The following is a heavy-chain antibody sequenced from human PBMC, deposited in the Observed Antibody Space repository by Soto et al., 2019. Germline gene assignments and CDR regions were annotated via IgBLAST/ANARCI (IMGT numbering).Heavy chain of an antibody. CDR3: AGDIVGLGVGVGAFDI. Sequence: SETLSLTCTVSGGSISSGGYYWSWIRQHPGKGLEWIGYIYYSGSTYYNPSLKSRVTISVDTSKNQFSLKLSSVTAADTAVYYCAGDIVGLGVGVGAFDIWGQGTMVTVSS. CDR1: GGSISSGGYY. J-gene: IGHJ3*02. D-gene: IGHD2-15*01. CDR2: IYYSGST. V-gene: IGHV4-31*03.